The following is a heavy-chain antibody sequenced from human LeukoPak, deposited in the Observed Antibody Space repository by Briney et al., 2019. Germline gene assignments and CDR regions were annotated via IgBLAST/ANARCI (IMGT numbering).Heavy chain of an antibody. CDR3: ASSSRRGYYDFWSGYYPYALDY. D-gene: IGHD3-3*01. CDR1: GYTFTSYY. V-gene: IGHV1-46*01. J-gene: IGHJ4*02. Sequence: ASVKVSCEASGYTFTSYYMHWVRQAPGQGLEWMGIINPSGGSTSYAQKFQGRVTMTRDMSTSTAYMELSSLRSEDTAVYYCASSSRRGYYDFWSGYYPYALDYWGQGTLVTVSS. CDR2: INPSGGST.